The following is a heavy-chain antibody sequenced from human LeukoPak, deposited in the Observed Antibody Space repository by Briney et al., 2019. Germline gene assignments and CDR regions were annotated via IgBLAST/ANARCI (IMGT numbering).Heavy chain of an antibody. CDR1: GFTFSSSA. V-gene: IGHV3-48*03. CDR2: FAGSDTTT. CDR3: TTLGYHLDS. Sequence: PGGSLRLSCGASGFTFSSSAMHWVRQGPGKGLEWVAYFAGSDTTTYYADSVKGRFTISRDNARNSLYLQMNSLRAEDTALYYCTTLGYHLDSWGQGTLVTVSS. J-gene: IGHJ4*02. D-gene: IGHD3-22*01.